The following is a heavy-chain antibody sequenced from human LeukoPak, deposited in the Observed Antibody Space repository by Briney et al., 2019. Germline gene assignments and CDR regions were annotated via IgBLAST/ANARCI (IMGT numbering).Heavy chain of an antibody. CDR2: ISSSSSYI. J-gene: IGHJ2*01. D-gene: IGHD6-19*01. CDR1: GFTFSSYS. V-gene: IGHV3-21*01. CDR3: ARDYDSSGWSWYFDL. Sequence: PGGSLRLSCAASGFTFSSYSMNWVRQAPGKGLEWVSSISSSSSYIYYADSVKGRFTISRDNAKNSLYLQMNSLRAEDTAVYYCARDYDSSGWSWYFDLWGRGTLVTVSS.